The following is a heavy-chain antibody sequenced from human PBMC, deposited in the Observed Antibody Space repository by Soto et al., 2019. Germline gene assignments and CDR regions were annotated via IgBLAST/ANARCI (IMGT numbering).Heavy chain of an antibody. CDR2: IHPGDSDT. V-gene: IGHV5-51*01. Sequence: PGESLKISCKASGYSFSTYWIAWVRQRPGKGLDWMGIIHPGDSDTRYSPSFQGQVTISVDNSIDTAYLEWTTLRASDSAMYYCARHSLATQPGDYWGQGTRVTVSS. CDR3: ARHSLATQPGDY. CDR1: GYSFSTYW. D-gene: IGHD5-12*01. J-gene: IGHJ4*02.